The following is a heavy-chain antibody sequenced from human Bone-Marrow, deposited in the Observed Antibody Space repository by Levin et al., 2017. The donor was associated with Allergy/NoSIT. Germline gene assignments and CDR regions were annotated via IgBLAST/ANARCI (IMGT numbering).Heavy chain of an antibody. V-gene: IGHV1-18*01. J-gene: IGHJ4*02. Sequence: GASVKVSCKASGYTFTSYGFSWVRQAPGQGLEWMGWISAYNGDTNYAQTFQGRVTMTTDIFTSTAYMELRSLRSDDTAVYYCARDKGRMVQGFFIGYGGQGTLVTVSS. D-gene: IGHD3-10*01. CDR2: ISAYNGDT. CDR1: GYTFTSYG. CDR3: ARDKGRMVQGFFIGY.